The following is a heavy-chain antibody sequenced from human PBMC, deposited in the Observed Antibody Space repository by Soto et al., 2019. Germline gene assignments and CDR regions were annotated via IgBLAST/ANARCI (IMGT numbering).Heavy chain of an antibody. V-gene: IGHV1-69*02. CDR2: IIPMLGMS. D-gene: IGHD3-10*01. CDR1: AGTFSSYT. J-gene: IGHJ4*02. Sequence: QVQLVQSGAEVKKPGSSVRVSCKASAGTFSSYTINWVRQAPGQGLEWRGSIIPMLGMSNYALRFQGRVTSIADKSTTTAYMELNSLRSDDTAVYYCATSSGSGSRAFYHWGQGTLVTVSS. CDR3: ATSSGSGSRAFYH.